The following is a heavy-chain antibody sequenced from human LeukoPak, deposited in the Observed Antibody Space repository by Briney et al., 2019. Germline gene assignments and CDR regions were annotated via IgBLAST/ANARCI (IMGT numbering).Heavy chain of an antibody. Sequence: SVKVSCKASGGTFISYAISWVRQAPGQGLEWMGGIIPIFGTANYAQKFQGRVTITADESTSTAYMELSSLRSEDTAVYYCARPTGKPARAKINDAFDIWGQGTMVTVSS. CDR3: ARPTGKPARAKINDAFDI. CDR1: GGTFISYA. J-gene: IGHJ3*02. CDR2: IIPIFGTA. D-gene: IGHD1-1*01. V-gene: IGHV1-69*13.